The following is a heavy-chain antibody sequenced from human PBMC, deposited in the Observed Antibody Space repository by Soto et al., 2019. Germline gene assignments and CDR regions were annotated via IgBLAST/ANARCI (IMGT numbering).Heavy chain of an antibody. CDR2: IYYSGST. CDR3: ASGGIAAAGTLSY. J-gene: IGHJ4*02. CDR1: GGSVSSGSYY. Sequence: SETLSLTCTVSGGSVSSGSYYWSWIRQPPGKGLEWIGYIYYSGSTNYNPSLKSRVTISVDTSKNQFSLKLSSVTAADTAVYYCASGGIAAAGTLSYWGQGTLVTVS. V-gene: IGHV4-61*01. D-gene: IGHD6-13*01.